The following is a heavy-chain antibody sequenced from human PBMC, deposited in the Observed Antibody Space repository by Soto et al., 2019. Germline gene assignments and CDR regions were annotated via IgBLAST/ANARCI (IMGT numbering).Heavy chain of an antibody. CDR3: ARRIAAAGTYYYYGMDV. J-gene: IGHJ6*02. CDR2: IYYSGST. V-gene: IGHV4-39*01. CDR1: GGSISSSSYY. Sequence: TLSLTCTVSGGSISSSSYYWGWIRQPPGKGLEWIGSIYYSGSTYYNPSLKSRVTISVDTSKNQFSLKLSSVTAADTAVYYCARRIAAAGTYYYYGMDVWGQGTTVTVSS. D-gene: IGHD6-13*01.